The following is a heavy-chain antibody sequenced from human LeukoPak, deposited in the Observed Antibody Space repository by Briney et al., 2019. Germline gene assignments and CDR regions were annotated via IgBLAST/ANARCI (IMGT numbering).Heavy chain of an antibody. CDR1: GFNITSNY. Sequence: GGSLRLSCAASGFNITSNYMNWVRQAPGKGLEWVAIIYSGGFTYYRDSVKGWFTIYRDNSKNTVYLQMNSLRVEDTAVYYCAREGMGYFDSWGQGTLVTVSS. CDR3: AREGMGYFDS. CDR2: IYSGGFT. V-gene: IGHV3-66*01. J-gene: IGHJ4*02. D-gene: IGHD5-24*01.